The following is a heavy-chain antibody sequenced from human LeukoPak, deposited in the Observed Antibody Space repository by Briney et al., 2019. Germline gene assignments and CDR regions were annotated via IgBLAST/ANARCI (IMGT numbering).Heavy chain of an antibody. J-gene: IGHJ4*02. CDR3: ARHRRIFGVVYFDY. V-gene: IGHV4-39*01. CDR1: GGSISSSSYY. D-gene: IGHD3-3*01. Sequence: SETLSLTCTVSGGSISSSSYYWGWIRQPPGKGLEWIGSIYYSGSTYYNPSLKSRVTISVDTSKNQFSLELSSVTAADTAVYYCARHRRIFGVVYFDYWGQGTLVTVSS. CDR2: IYYSGST.